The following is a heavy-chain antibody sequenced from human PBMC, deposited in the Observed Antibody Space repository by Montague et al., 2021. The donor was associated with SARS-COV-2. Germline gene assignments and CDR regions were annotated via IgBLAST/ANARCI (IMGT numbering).Heavy chain of an antibody. Sequence: SETLSLTCAVYGGSFSGYYWSWIRQPPGKGLEWIGEINHSGSTNYNPSLKSRVTISVDTSKNQFSLKLSSVTAADTAVYYCARARQDVVVPAPGIRAYYYYYYMDVWGKGTTVTVSS. CDR2: INHSGST. CDR3: ARARQDVVVPAPGIRAYYYYYYMDV. D-gene: IGHD2-2*01. CDR1: GGSFSGYY. J-gene: IGHJ6*03. V-gene: IGHV4-34*01.